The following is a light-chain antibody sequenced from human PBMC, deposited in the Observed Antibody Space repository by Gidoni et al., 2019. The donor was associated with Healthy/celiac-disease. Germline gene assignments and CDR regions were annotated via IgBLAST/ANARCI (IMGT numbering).Light chain of an antibody. CDR3: QQRSNWPPIT. CDR2: DAS. J-gene: IGKJ5*01. Sequence: EIVLTQSPATLSLSPGERATLSCRASQSVSSYLAWYQQKPGQAPRLLIYDASNRATGIPARFSGSGSGTDFTLTIRSLAPEDFAVYYCQQRSNWPPITFGQGTRLEIK. V-gene: IGKV3-11*01. CDR1: QSVSSY.